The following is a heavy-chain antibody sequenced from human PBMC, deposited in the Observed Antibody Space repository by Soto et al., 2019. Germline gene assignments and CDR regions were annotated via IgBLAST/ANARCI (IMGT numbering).Heavy chain of an antibody. CDR2: INHSGST. Sequence: SETLSLTCAVYGGSFSGYYWSWVRQPPGKGLEWIGEINHSGSTNYNPSLKSRVTISVDTSKNQFSLKLSSVTAADTAVYYCARGRPYSSSWYYNYYYGMDVWGQGTTVTVSS. J-gene: IGHJ6*02. CDR1: GGSFSGYY. D-gene: IGHD6-13*01. V-gene: IGHV4-34*01. CDR3: ARGRPYSSSWYYNYYYGMDV.